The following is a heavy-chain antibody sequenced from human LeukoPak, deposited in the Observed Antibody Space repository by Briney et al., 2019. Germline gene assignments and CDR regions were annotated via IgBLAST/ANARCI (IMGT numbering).Heavy chain of an antibody. CDR2: ISSSSSTI. CDR3: ARVTPNGMDV. Sequence: GGSLRLSCAASGFTFSSYAMSWVRQAPGKGLEWVSYISSSSSTIYYADSVKGRFTISRDNAKNSLYLQMNSLRAEDTAVYYCARVTPNGMDVWGQGTTVTVSS. CDR1: GFTFSSYA. J-gene: IGHJ6*02. D-gene: IGHD1-14*01. V-gene: IGHV3-48*01.